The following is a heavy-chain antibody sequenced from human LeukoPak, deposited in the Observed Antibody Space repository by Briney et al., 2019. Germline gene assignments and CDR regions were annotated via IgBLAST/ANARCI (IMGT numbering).Heavy chain of an antibody. D-gene: IGHD4-23*01. J-gene: IGHJ3*02. Sequence: NPSETLSLTCTVSGGSISNYYWSWIRQPPGKGLEWIGYIYYSGSTNYNPSLKSRVTIPVDTSKNQFSLKLSSVTAADTAVYYCARERWFDIWGQGTMVTVSS. CDR1: GGSISNYY. CDR2: IYYSGST. CDR3: ARERWFDI. V-gene: IGHV4-59*01.